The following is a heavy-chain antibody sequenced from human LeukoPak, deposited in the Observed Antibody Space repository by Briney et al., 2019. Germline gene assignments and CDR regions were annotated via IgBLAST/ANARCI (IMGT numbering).Heavy chain of an antibody. CDR1: GFTFSTYW. Sequence: GGSLRLSCTASGFTFSTYWMTWVRQAPGKGLEWVANINQDGSEKNYVDSVKGRFTISRDNAKTSLYLQMNSLRAEDTAVYYCARNMGDYWGQGTLVTVSS. D-gene: IGHD2/OR15-2a*01. J-gene: IGHJ4*02. V-gene: IGHV3-7*04. CDR2: INQDGSEK. CDR3: ARNMGDY.